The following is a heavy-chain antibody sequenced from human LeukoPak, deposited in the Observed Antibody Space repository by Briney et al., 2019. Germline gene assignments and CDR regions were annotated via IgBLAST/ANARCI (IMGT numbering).Heavy chain of an antibody. V-gene: IGHV3-23*01. J-gene: IGHJ5*02. CDR2: IGSGADL. Sequence: WGSLRLSCVGSGFAFGVHAMSWVRQAPGKGPEWVATIGSGADLFYAESVKGRFTISRDDPRNTVWLQMNSLRAEDTALYYCAKDWTPHNRVYDCLDAWGQGTQVIVYS. CDR3: AKDWTPHNRVYDCLDA. D-gene: IGHD3-16*01. CDR1: GFAFGVHA.